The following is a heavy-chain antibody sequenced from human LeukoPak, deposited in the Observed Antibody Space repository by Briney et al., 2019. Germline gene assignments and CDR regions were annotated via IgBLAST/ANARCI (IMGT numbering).Heavy chain of an antibody. D-gene: IGHD6-13*01. CDR3: ARGKRGYSSSWYDY. V-gene: IGHV4-34*01. J-gene: IGHJ4*02. Sequence: SETLSLTCAVYGGSFSGYYWSWIRQPPGKGLEWIGEINHSGSTNYNPSLKSRVTISVDTSKNQFSLKLSSVTAADTAVYYCARGKRGYSSSWYDYWGQGTLVSVSS. CDR1: GGSFSGYY. CDR2: INHSGST.